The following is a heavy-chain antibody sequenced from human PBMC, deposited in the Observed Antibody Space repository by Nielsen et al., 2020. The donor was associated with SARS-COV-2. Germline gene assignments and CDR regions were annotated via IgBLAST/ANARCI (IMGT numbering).Heavy chain of an antibody. CDR2: ITRSSDYI. Sequence: GESLKISCAASGFTFSDYYMSWIRQHPGKGLEWVSYITRSSDYIDYVDSVKGRFTISRDDAKNTLFLQMNNLRAEDTAVYYCATQTSTGESEFWGQGTLVTVSS. CDR3: ATQTSTGESEF. CDR1: GFTFSDYY. V-gene: IGHV3-11*03. D-gene: IGHD3-10*01. J-gene: IGHJ4*02.